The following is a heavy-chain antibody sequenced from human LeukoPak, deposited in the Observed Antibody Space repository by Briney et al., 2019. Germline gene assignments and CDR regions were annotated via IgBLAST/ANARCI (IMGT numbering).Heavy chain of an antibody. CDR1: GFTFSSYA. J-gene: IGHJ4*02. CDR2: ISGSGGST. V-gene: IGHV3-23*01. CDR3: ARAWGGNTDFFDY. Sequence: PGGSLRLSCAASGFTFSSYAMSWVRQAPGKGLEWVSAISGSGGSTYYADSVKGRFTISRDNSKNTLYLQMNSLRAEDTAVYYCARAWGGNTDFFDYWGQGTLVTVSS. D-gene: IGHD4-23*01.